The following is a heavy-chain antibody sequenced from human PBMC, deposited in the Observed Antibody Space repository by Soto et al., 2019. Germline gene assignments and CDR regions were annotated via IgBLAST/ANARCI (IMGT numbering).Heavy chain of an antibody. V-gene: IGHV4-59*08. CDR1: GVSISNYY. Sequence: SETLSLTCTVSGVSISNYYWSWIRQPPGKGLEWIGYIYYSGSTNYNPSLKSRITISADTSKNQVSLKLTSVTAADTAVYSCARHPVRGILGDYYMDVWGKGTTVTVSS. CDR3: ARHPVRGILGDYYMDV. CDR2: IYYSGST. D-gene: IGHD3-10*01. J-gene: IGHJ6*03.